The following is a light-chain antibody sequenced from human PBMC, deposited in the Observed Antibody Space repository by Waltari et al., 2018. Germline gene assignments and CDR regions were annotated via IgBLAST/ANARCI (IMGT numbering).Light chain of an antibody. CDR2: NSG. CDR3: AAWDDSVTGEV. V-gene: IGLV1-47*01. J-gene: IGLJ3*02. CDR1: SSNIGNNY. Sequence: QSVLTQPPSMSGTPGQRVTISCSGSSSNIGNNYVCWYQQLPGTAPKLLIYNSGQRPSGVPDRFSGSTSGTSASRAISGLRSEDDGDYYCAAWDDSVTGEVFGGGTRLTVL.